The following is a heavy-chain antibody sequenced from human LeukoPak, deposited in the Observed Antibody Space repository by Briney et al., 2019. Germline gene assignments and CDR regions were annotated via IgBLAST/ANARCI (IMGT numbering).Heavy chain of an antibody. J-gene: IGHJ1*01. CDR2: IYYSGST. V-gene: IGHV4-59*01. D-gene: IGHD3-3*01. Sequence: SETLSLTCTVSGGSISSYYWSWIRQPPGKGLEWIGYIYYSGSTNYNPSLKSRVTISVDTSKNQFSLKLSSVTAADTAVYYCGRGAIYYDFWSCYHAEYFQHWGQGTLVTVSS. CDR1: GGSISSYY. CDR3: GRGAIYYDFWSCYHAEYFQH.